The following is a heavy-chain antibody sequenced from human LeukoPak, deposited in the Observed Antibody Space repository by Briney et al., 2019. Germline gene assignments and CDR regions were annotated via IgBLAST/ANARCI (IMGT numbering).Heavy chain of an antibody. CDR2: INHSGST. V-gene: IGHV4-34*01. J-gene: IGHJ3*02. CDR1: GGSFSGFY. Sequence: SETLSLTCAVYGGSFSGFYWGWIRQPPGKGLGWIGEINHSGSTNYNPSLKSRVTISVDTSKNQFSLKLSSVTAADTAVYYCARGSTGENAFDIWGQGTMVTVSS. D-gene: IGHD2-2*01. CDR3: ARGSTGENAFDI.